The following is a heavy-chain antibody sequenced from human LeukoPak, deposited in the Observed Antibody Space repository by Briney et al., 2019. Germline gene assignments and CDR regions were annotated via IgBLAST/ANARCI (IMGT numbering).Heavy chain of an antibody. D-gene: IGHD2-15*01. CDR2: IIPIFGTA. V-gene: IGHV1-69*13. J-gene: IGHJ6*04. CDR3: ARANLEFGGSPQVYYYYGMDV. Sequence: ASVKVSCKASGGTFSSYAISWVRQAPGQGLEWMGGIIPIFGTANYAQKFQGRVTITADESTSTAYMELRSLRSEDTAVYYCARANLEFGGSPQVYYYYGMDVWGKGTTVTVSS. CDR1: GGTFSSYA.